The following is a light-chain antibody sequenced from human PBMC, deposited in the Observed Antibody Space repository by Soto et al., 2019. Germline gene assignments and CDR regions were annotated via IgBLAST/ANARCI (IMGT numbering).Light chain of an antibody. V-gene: IGKV3-20*01. CDR1: KSVNSNY. CDR2: GAS. CDR3: QQFSSSPLT. J-gene: IGKJ4*01. Sequence: TLLTQSPCTLSLSPGERATLFCRASKSVNSNYLAWYQQKPGQAPRVLIYGASSRATGIPERFSGRRSGTDFTLTISRLEPEDVELDYCQQFSSSPLTFGGGTKVDIK.